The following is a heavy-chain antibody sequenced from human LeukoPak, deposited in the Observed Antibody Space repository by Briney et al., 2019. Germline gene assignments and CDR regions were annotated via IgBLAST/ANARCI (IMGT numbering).Heavy chain of an antibody. D-gene: IGHD3-22*01. V-gene: IGHV1-2*02. Sequence: ASVKVSCKASGYTFTGYYMHWVRQAPGQGLEWMGWIIPNSGGTNYAQKFQGRVTMTRDTSISTAYMELSRLRSDDTAVYYCARDRYYYDSSGYPGYWGQGTLVTVSS. J-gene: IGHJ4*02. CDR1: GYTFTGYY. CDR3: ARDRYYYDSSGYPGY. CDR2: IIPNSGGT.